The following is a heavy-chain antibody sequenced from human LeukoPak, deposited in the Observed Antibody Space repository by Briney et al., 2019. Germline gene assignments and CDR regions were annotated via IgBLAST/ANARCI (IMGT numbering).Heavy chain of an antibody. CDR3: AREPASGWFDP. Sequence: PSETLSLTCTVSGGSISSYYWSWIRQPAGKGLGWIGRIYTSGSTNYNPSLKSRVTMSVDTSKNQFSLKLSSVTAADTAVYYCAREPASGWFDPWGQGTLVTVSS. CDR2: IYTSGST. D-gene: IGHD7-27*01. V-gene: IGHV4-4*07. CDR1: GGSISSYY. J-gene: IGHJ5*02.